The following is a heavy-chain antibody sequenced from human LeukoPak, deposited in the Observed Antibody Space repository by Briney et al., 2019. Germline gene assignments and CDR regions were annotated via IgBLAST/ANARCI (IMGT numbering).Heavy chain of an antibody. J-gene: IGHJ4*02. CDR1: GGSISSYY. CDR3: ARAQDYYDSSGYLDY. Sequence: SETLSLTCTVSGGSISSYYWSWIRQPPGKGLEWIGYIYYSGSTNYNPSLKSRVTISVDTSKNQFSLKLSSVTAADTAVYYCARAQDYYDSSGYLDYWGQGTLVTVSS. CDR2: IYYSGST. V-gene: IGHV4-59*01. D-gene: IGHD3-22*01.